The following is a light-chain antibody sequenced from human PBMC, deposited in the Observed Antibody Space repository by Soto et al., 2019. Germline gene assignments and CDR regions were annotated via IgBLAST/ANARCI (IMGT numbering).Light chain of an antibody. CDR2: GAS. CDR1: QSVSSSY. Sequence: EIVLTQSPGTLSLSPGERAKISCRASQSVSSSYLAWYQKKPGQAPRLLIYGASSRATGIPDRFSGSVSGTDFTLTISRLETEDFAVYDCQQYAESPLTFGGGTKVDIK. V-gene: IGKV3-20*01. CDR3: QQYAESPLT. J-gene: IGKJ4*01.